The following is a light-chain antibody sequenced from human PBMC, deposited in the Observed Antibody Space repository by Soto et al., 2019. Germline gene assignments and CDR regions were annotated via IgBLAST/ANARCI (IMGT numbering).Light chain of an antibody. CDR2: GAS. V-gene: IGKV3-20*01. J-gene: IGKJ1*01. Sequence: EIVLTQSPGTLSLSPGERATLSCRASQSVSNYLAWYQQKPGQAPRLLIYGASRRATVIPDRFSGSGSGTDFTLTISRLEPEDFAVYYCQQYGGSPQTFGQGTKGDIK. CDR1: QSVSNY. CDR3: QQYGGSPQT.